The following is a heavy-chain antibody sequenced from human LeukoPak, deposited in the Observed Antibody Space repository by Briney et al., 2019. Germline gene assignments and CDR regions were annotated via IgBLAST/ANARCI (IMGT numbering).Heavy chain of an antibody. CDR1: GFTFSSYA. D-gene: IGHD3-16*01. Sequence: GGSLRLSCAASGFTFSSYAMHWVRQAPGKGLEWVAVISYDGSNKYYADSVKGRFTISRDNSKNTLYLQMNSLRAEDTAVYYCAKDPPHVSWLFDYWGQGTLVTVSS. J-gene: IGHJ4*02. CDR3: AKDPPHVSWLFDY. V-gene: IGHV3-30*04. CDR2: ISYDGSNK.